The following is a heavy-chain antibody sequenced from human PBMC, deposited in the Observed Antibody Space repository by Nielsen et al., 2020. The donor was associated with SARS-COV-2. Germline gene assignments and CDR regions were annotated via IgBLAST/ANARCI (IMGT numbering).Heavy chain of an antibody. CDR3: ARGDLVVVPSPILGLGPFFYYFYLDV. Sequence: SETLSLTCAVSGGSVSSNDWWTWVRQSPGKGLEWIGEVSHSGSINYNPSLKGRFTLSMDKSKRQFSLRLTSVSAADTAVYFCARGDLVVVPSPILGLGPFFYYFYLDVWSKGTTVIVSS. CDR1: GGSVSSNDW. V-gene: IGHV4-4*02. D-gene: IGHD2-2*01. CDR2: VSHSGSI. J-gene: IGHJ6*03.